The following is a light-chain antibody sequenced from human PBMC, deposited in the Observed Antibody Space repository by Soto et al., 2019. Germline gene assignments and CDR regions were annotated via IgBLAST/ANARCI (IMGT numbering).Light chain of an antibody. J-gene: IGLJ2*01. V-gene: IGLV2-14*01. Sequence: QSALTQPASVSGSPGQSITISCTGTGSDVGGYNYVSWYQQNPGKAPKLMIHEVSNRPSGVSNRFSGSKSGNTASLTISGLQAEDEADYYCSSFTSSHTLLFGGGTKVTVL. CDR1: GSDVGGYNY. CDR3: SSFTSSHTLL. CDR2: EVS.